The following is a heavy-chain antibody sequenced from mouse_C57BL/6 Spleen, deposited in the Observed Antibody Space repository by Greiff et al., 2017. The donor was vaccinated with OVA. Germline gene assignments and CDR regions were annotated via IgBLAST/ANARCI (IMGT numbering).Heavy chain of an antibody. Sequence: EVMLVESGGGLVQPGGSLKLSCAASGFTFSDYGMAWVRQAPRQGPEWVAFISNLAYSIYYADTVTGRFTISRENAKNTLYLEMSSLRSEDTAMYYCARQTSNYDAMDYWGQGTSVTVSS. CDR2: ISNLAYSI. CDR3: ARQTSNYDAMDY. J-gene: IGHJ4*01. D-gene: IGHD2-5*01. CDR1: GFTFSDYG. V-gene: IGHV5-15*01.